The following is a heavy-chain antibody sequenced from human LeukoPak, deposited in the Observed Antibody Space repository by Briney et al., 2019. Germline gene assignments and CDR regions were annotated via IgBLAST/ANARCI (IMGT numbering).Heavy chain of an antibody. CDR3: ARAPVAASYYFDY. Sequence: RPGGSLRLSCAASGFTFSSYVMHWVRQAPGKGLEWVAVIWSDGSNKYYADSVKGRFTISRDNSKNTLSLQMNTLRAEDTAVYYCARAPVAASYYFDYWGQGTLVTVSS. CDR1: GFTFSSYV. V-gene: IGHV3-33*01. J-gene: IGHJ4*02. D-gene: IGHD6-19*01. CDR2: IWSDGSNK.